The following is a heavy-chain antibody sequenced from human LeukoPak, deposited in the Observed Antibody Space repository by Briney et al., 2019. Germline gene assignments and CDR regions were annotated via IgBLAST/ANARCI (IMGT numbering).Heavy chain of an antibody. D-gene: IGHD3-10*01. CDR2: IKYDGSEK. CDR3: AREAEVRGVSLYYYSGMDV. Sequence: PGGSLRLSCAASGFIFSSYWMSWVRQAPGKGLEGVANIKYDGSEKYYVDSVKGRFTISRDNSKNTLYQQMNSLRAEDTAVYYCAREAEVRGVSLYYYSGMDVWGQGTTVTVSS. CDR1: GFIFSSYW. J-gene: IGHJ6*02. V-gene: IGHV3-7*01.